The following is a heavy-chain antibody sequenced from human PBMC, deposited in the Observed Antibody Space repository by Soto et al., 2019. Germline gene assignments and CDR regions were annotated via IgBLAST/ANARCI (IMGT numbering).Heavy chain of an antibody. CDR1: GFTFSNTG. J-gene: IGHJ4*02. Sequence: EVQLVESGGGLVKPGGSLRLSCAASGFTFSNTGMNWVRQAPGKGLEWVARIKSKTDGGTTDYAAPVKGRFTISRDDSKNMLYLQMNSLEPEDTAVYYCISGAIRFGGQGTLVTVSS. D-gene: IGHD3-10*01. CDR3: ISGAIRF. V-gene: IGHV3-15*07. CDR2: IKSKTDGGTT.